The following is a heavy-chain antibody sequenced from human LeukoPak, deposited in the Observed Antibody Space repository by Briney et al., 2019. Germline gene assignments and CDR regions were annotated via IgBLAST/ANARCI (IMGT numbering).Heavy chain of an antibody. Sequence: TGGSLRLSCTASGFTFSSYAMHWVRQAPGKGLEWVSSISTSSSYIYSADSVKGRFTISRDNARNSLYLQMNSLRAEDTAVYYCAELGITMIGGVWGKGTTVTISS. CDR2: ISTSSSYI. V-gene: IGHV3-21*01. D-gene: IGHD3-10*02. CDR1: GFTFSSYA. J-gene: IGHJ6*04. CDR3: AELGITMIGGV.